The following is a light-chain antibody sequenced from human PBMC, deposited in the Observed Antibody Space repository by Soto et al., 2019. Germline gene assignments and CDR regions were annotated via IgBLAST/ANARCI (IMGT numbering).Light chain of an antibody. Sequence: QSELNQPASVSGSPGQSVNISCTGTSSYVGAYNYVSWFQHHPGKVPKLIIYDVTNRPSGISNRFSGSKSGNTASLTVSGLQADDEADYYCNSYTADSTWVFGGGTKATVL. CDR2: DVT. V-gene: IGLV2-14*03. CDR3: NSYTADSTWV. J-gene: IGLJ3*02. CDR1: SSYVGAYNY.